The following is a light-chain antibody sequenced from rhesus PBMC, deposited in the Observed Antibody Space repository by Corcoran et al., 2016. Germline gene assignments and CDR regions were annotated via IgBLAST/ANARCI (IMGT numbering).Light chain of an antibody. CDR3: QQCNTPPWT. CDR2: KAS. Sequence: DIQMTQSPSSLSASVGDKVTITCRASQGISTWLAWYPQQPGKALQLLIYKASSLQSGVPSRFRRSGSGTEVTLTISSLKPEDFATYYCQQCNTPPWTFGQGTRVEIK. CDR1: QGISTW. J-gene: IGKJ1*01. V-gene: IGKV1-21*01.